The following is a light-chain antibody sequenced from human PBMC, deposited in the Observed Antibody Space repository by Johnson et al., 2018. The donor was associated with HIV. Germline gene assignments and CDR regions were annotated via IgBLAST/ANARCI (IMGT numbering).Light chain of an antibody. CDR1: SSNIGNNY. Sequence: QSVLTQPPSVSAAPGQKVTISCSGSSSNIGNNYVSWYQQLPGTAPKLLIYENNKRPSGIPDRFSGSKSGTSATLAITGLQAGAEADYYCGTWDTSLSAYVFGNGTKVTVL. V-gene: IGLV1-51*02. CDR3: GTWDTSLSAYV. J-gene: IGLJ1*01. CDR2: ENN.